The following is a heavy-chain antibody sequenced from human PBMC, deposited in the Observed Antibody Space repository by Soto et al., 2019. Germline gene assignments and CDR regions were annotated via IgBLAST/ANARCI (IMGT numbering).Heavy chain of an antibody. CDR2: ISSSSSTI. CDR1: GFTFSSYS. D-gene: IGHD3-10*01. CDR3: ARSFPNYYSSAVDY. Sequence: GGSLRLSCAASGFTFSSYSMNWVRQAPGKGLEWVSYISSSSSTIYYADSVKGRFTISRDNAKNSLYLQMNSLRAEDTAVYYCARSFPNYYSSAVDYWGQGTLVTVSS. V-gene: IGHV3-48*01. J-gene: IGHJ4*02.